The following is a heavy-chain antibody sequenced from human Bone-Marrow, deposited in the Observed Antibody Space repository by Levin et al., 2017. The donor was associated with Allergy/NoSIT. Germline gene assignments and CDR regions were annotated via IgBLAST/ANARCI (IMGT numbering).Heavy chain of an antibody. V-gene: IGHV4-31*03. CDR2: IYDSEYT. CDR3: ARAGRQWEPMRAFDI. D-gene: IGHD1-26*01. CDR1: GGTISTGVYY. J-gene: IGHJ3*02. Sequence: SETLSLTCTVSGGTISTGVYYWSWIRQHPGKGLEWIGYIYDSEYTYYNPSLKSRITISVDTSKNQFSLKMTSLTAAATAVYYCARAGRQWEPMRAFDIWGQGTVVTVSS.